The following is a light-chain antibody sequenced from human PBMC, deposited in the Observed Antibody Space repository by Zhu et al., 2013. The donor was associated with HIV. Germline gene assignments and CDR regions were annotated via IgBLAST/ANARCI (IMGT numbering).Light chain of an antibody. CDR2: QAS. V-gene: IGKV1-5*03. J-gene: IGKJ1*01. CDR1: QSVRSW. CDR3: QQYNVYPWT. Sequence: DIQMTQSPSTLSASVGDRVTITCRASQSVRSWLAWYQQKPGKAPDLLVSQASTLETGVPTRFSGSGSGTDFTLTISTLQPDDFATYYCQQYNVYPWTFGQGTRV.